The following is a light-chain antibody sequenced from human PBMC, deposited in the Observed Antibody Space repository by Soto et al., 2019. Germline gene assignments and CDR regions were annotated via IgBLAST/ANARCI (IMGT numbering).Light chain of an antibody. CDR1: NSDVGGYNY. J-gene: IGLJ2*01. CDR2: DVS. CDR3: TSYTSASTQV. V-gene: IGLV2-14*01. Sequence: QPALTQPASVSGSPGQSITISCTGTNSDVGGYNYVSWYQQHPGKAPKLMIYDVSNRPSGVSNRFSGSKSGNTASLTISGLQAEDEADYYCTSYTSASTQVFGGRTKLTVL.